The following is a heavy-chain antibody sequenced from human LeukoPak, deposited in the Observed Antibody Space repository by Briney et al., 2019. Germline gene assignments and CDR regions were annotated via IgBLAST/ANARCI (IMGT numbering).Heavy chain of an antibody. J-gene: IGHJ4*02. CDR3: ARLGFSNSGSYLAPSDY. D-gene: IGHD1-26*01. CDR1: GGSISTYY. CDR2: IYYSGGT. Sequence: PSETLSLTCAVSGGSISTYYWTWIRQPPGKGLEWIGYIYYSGGTNYNPSLKSRVTISIDTSKNQFSLKLSSVTAADTAVYYCARLGFSNSGSYLAPSDYWGQGTLVTVSS. V-gene: IGHV4-59*01.